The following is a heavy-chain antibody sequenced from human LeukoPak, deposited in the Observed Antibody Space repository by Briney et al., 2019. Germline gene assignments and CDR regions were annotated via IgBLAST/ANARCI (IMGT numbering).Heavy chain of an antibody. CDR1: GYTFTSYA. Sequence: GASVKVSCKASGYTFTSYAISWVRQAPGQGLEWMGGIIPIFGTANYAQKFQGRVTITADESTSTAYMELSSLRSEDTAVYYCAGGHDSSGYYYSSGGYFDYWGQGTLVTVSS. V-gene: IGHV1-69*13. J-gene: IGHJ4*02. D-gene: IGHD3-22*01. CDR2: IIPIFGTA. CDR3: AGGHDSSGYYYSSGGYFDY.